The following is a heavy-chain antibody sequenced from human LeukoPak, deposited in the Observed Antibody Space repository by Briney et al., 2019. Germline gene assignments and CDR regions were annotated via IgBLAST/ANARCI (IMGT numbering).Heavy chain of an antibody. V-gene: IGHV1-24*01. D-gene: IGHD1-26*01. CDR3: ARAPDSGILPPAGAWWYFDL. CDR1: GYTLTELS. CDR2: FDPEDGET. J-gene: IGHJ2*01. Sequence: ASVKVSCKVSGYTLTELSMHWVRQAPGKGLEWMGGFDPEDGETIYAQKFQGRVTMTEDTSTDTAYMELSSLRSEDTAVYYCARAPDSGILPPAGAWWYFDLWGRGTLVTVSS.